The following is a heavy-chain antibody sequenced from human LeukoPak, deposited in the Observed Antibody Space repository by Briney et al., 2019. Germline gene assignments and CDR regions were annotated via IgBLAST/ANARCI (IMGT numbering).Heavy chain of an antibody. CDR2: IYHSGNT. CDR3: ARGTGYSSMTF. Sequence: SETLSLTCTVSGGSNSSYYWSWIRQPPGKGLEWIGYIYHSGNTKYNPSLKSRVTISVDTSKNQFSLNLNSVTAADTAVYYCARGTGYSSMTFWGQGTLVTVSS. CDR1: GGSNSSYY. D-gene: IGHD6-13*01. J-gene: IGHJ4*02. V-gene: IGHV4-59*01.